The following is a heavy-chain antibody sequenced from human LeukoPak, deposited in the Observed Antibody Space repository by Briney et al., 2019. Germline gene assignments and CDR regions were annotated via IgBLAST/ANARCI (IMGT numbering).Heavy chain of an antibody. CDR3: TTIRDGYNYGIDY. D-gene: IGHD5-24*01. V-gene: IGHV3-15*01. J-gene: IGHJ4*02. Sequence: GGSLRLSCAASGFTFSNAWMSWVRQAPGKGLEWVGRIKSKTDGGTTDYAAPVKGRFTISRDDSKNTLYLQMNSLKTEDTAVYYCTTIRDGYNYGIDYWGQGTLVTVSS. CDR1: GFTFSNAW. CDR2: IKSKTDGGTT.